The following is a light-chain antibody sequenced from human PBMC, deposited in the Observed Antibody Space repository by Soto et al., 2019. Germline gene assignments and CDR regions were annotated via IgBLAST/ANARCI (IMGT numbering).Light chain of an antibody. CDR3: QQYNSYSRT. V-gene: IGKV1-5*03. Sequence: DIQITQSPATLSAPNGDRVTITCRASQSISSWFAWYQQKPGKAPKLLIYKASSFQSGVPSRFSRSGSGTEFTLTISSLQPDDFATYYCQQYNSYSRTFCQGTKV. J-gene: IGKJ1*01. CDR2: KAS. CDR1: QSISSW.